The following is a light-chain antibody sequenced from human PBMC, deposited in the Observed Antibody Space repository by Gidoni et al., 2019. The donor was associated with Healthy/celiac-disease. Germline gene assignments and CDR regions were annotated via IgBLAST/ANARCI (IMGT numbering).Light chain of an antibody. CDR1: QSISSY. CDR2: AAS. J-gene: IGKJ4*01. Sequence: DIQMTQSPSSLSASVGDRVTITCRASQSISSYLNWYQQKPGKAPKLLIYAASSLQSGVPSRFCGSGSVTDFTLTISSLQPEDFATYYCQQSYSTFGGGTKVEIK. CDR3: QQSYST. V-gene: IGKV1-39*01.